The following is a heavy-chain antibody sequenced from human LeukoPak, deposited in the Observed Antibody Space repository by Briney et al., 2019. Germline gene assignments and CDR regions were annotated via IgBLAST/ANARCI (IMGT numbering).Heavy chain of an antibody. CDR3: AKDPPGYSYGTWDY. V-gene: IGHV3-23*01. Sequence: GRSLRLSCAASGFTFSSYAMSWVRQAPGKGLEWVSAISGSGGSTYYADSVKGRFTISRDNSKNTLYLQMNSLRAEDTAVYYCAKDPPGYSYGTWDYWGQGTLVTVSS. CDR2: ISGSGGST. J-gene: IGHJ4*02. CDR1: GFTFSSYA. D-gene: IGHD5-18*01.